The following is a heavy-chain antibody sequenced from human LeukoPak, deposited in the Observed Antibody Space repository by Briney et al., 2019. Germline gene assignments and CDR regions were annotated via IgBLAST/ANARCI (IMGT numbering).Heavy chain of an antibody. Sequence: ASLKVSCKACGYTFRSNAIHWVRQAPGQRLEWMGWINAGNGDTKYSQKFQGRVTITRDTSASTAYMELSSLRSEDTAVYYCARDTGLGCYYDSSGYYSAGRWFDPWGQGTLVTVSS. D-gene: IGHD3-22*01. CDR1: GYTFRSNA. CDR3: ARDTGLGCYYDSSGYYSAGRWFDP. V-gene: IGHV1-3*01. J-gene: IGHJ5*02. CDR2: INAGNGDT.